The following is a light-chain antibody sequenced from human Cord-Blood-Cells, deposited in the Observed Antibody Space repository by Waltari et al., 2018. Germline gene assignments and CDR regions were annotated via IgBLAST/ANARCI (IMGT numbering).Light chain of an antibody. CDR3: QAWDSSTAV. CDR2: QDS. V-gene: IGLV3-1*01. CDR1: KLGAKY. Sequence: SYELTQPPSVSVSPGQTASIPCPGDKLGAKYACWYQQKPGQSPVLVIYQDSKRPSGIPERFSGSNSGNTATLTISGTQAMDEADYYCQAWDSSTAVFGGGTKLTVL. J-gene: IGLJ2*01.